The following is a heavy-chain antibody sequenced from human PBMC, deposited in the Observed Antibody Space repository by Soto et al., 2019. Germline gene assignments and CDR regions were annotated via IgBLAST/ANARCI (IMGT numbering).Heavy chain of an antibody. CDR3: ASALLDYGDYYFDY. CDR2: TYISGST. CDR1: GGSISSHY. Sequence: SETLSLTCTVSGGSISSHYWIWIRQSAGKGLEWIGRTYISGSTNYNPSLESRVTMSVDTSKNQFSLRLISVTAADTAVYYCASALLDYGDYYFDYWGQGILVTVSS. J-gene: IGHJ4*02. D-gene: IGHD4-17*01. V-gene: IGHV4-4*07.